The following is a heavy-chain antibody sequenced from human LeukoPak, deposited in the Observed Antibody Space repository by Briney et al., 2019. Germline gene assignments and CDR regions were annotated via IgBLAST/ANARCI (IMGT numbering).Heavy chain of an antibody. CDR1: GFTVSNNY. Sequence: PGGSLRLSCAASGFTVSNNYLSWVRQAPGKGLEWVSGISGTDDNTYYADSVKGRFTIFRDNSKDILYLYMSSLRAEDTAMYYCANHPGGSFDYWGQGTLVAVSS. D-gene: IGHD3-16*01. V-gene: IGHV3-23*01. CDR2: ISGTDDNT. CDR3: ANHPGGSFDY. J-gene: IGHJ4*02.